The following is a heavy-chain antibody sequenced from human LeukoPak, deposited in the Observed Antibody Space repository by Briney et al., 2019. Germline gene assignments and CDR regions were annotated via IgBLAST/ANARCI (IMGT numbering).Heavy chain of an antibody. Sequence: GGSLRLSCAASGLTVSKNYISWVRQAPGKGLEWVSVIYSGGSTYYAESVKGRFSISRDNSKNTVYLQMNSLRAEDTAVYYCAKHFSGWHYFDFWGQGTLVTVS. CDR3: AKHFSGWHYFDF. CDR2: IYSGGST. CDR1: GLTVSKNY. V-gene: IGHV3-53*01. J-gene: IGHJ4*02. D-gene: IGHD6-19*01.